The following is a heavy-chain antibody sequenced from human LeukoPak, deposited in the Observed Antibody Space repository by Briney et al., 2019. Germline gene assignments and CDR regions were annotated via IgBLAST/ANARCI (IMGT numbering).Heavy chain of an antibody. CDR3: ARALPFGESFFDY. CDR2: IIPIFGTA. D-gene: IGHD3-10*01. CDR1: GGTFSSYA. J-gene: IGHJ4*02. Sequence: GASVKVSCKASGGTFSSYAISWVRQAPGQGLEWMGGIIPIFGTANYAQKFQGRVTITADESTSTAYMELSSLRSEDMAVYYCARALPFGESFFDYWGQGTLVTVSS. V-gene: IGHV1-69*13.